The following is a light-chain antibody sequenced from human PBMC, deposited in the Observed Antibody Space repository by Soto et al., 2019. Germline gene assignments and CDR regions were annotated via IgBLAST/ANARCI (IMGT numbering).Light chain of an antibody. CDR3: QQYGGSPQT. Sequence: EIVLTQSPGTLSLSPGERATLSCRASQSVSNYLAWYQQKPGQAPRLLIYGASSRATSIPDRFSGSGSGTDFTLTISRLEPEDFAVYYCQQYGGSPQTFGQGTKVEIK. CDR2: GAS. J-gene: IGKJ1*01. V-gene: IGKV3-20*01. CDR1: QSVSNY.